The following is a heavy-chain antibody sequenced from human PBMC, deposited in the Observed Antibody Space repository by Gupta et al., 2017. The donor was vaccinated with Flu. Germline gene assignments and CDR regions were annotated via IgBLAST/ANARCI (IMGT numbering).Heavy chain of an antibody. CDR1: GFTFSSYA. CDR3: AKDPSLIWKERSLIGLLYAGQFDY. J-gene: IGHJ4*02. CDR2: ISGSGGST. V-gene: IGHV3-23*01. Sequence: EVQLLESGGGLVQPGGSLRLSCAASGFTFSSYAMSWVRQAPGKGLEWVSAISGSGGSTYYADSVKGRFTISRDNSKNTLYLQMNSLRAEDTAVYYCAKDPSLIWKERSLIGLLYAGQFDYWGQGTLVTVSS. D-gene: IGHD2-2*02.